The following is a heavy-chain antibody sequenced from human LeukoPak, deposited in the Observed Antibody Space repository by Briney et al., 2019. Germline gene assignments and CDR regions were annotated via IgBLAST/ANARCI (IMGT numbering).Heavy chain of an antibody. CDR3: AIDYYDSSGPEPAFDI. D-gene: IGHD3-22*01. CDR1: GFTVSSIY. V-gene: IGHV3-53*01. J-gene: IGHJ3*02. Sequence: SGGSLSLSCAASGFTVSSIYMSWVRQAPGQGLEWGSVIYSGGSTYYADSLKGRFTISRDNSKNTLYLQMNSLRAEDTAVYYCAIDYYDSSGPEPAFDIWGQGTMVTVSS. CDR2: IYSGGST.